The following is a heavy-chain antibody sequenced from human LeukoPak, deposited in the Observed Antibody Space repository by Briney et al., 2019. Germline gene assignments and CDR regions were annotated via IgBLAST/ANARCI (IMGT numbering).Heavy chain of an antibody. J-gene: IGHJ6*03. Sequence: PSETLSLTCTVSGDSITSGTYYWSWIRQPPGKGLEWIGYIYYSGSTNYNPSLKSRVTISVDTSKNQFSLKLSSVTAADTAVYYCASRLGSGYADDYYYMDVWGKGTTVTISS. D-gene: IGHD3-22*01. CDR1: GDSITSGTYY. CDR2: IYYSGST. V-gene: IGHV4-61*01. CDR3: ASRLGSGYADDYYYMDV.